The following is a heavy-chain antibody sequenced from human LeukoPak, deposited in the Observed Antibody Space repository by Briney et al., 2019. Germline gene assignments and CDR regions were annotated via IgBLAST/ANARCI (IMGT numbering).Heavy chain of an antibody. CDR1: GYTLTDYY. CDR3: AAELRYSGSYLSY. J-gene: IGHJ4*02. Sequence: ATVKISCKVSGYTLTDYYMHWVQQAPGKGLEWMGLVDPEDGETIYAEKFQGRVTITADTSTDTAYMELSSLRSEDTAVYYCAAELRYSGSYLSYWGQGTLVTVSS. D-gene: IGHD1-26*01. V-gene: IGHV1-69-2*01. CDR2: VDPEDGET.